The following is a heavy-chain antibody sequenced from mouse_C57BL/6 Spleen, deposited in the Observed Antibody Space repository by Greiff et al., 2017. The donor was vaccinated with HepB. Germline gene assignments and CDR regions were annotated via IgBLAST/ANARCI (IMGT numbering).Heavy chain of an antibody. D-gene: IGHD2-10*01. CDR3: ARGGAYHGNTWCAY. J-gene: IGHJ3*01. CDR2: IYPGAVDT. Sequence: QVQLQQSGAELVKSGASVKISCKASGYAFSSYWMNWVKQRPGTGLAWLGRIYPGAVDTNYNGKLKGKATLTADNSSSTAYMPLSSLNYGDSAVYFCARGGAYHGNTWCAYWVQLTLVTVSA. V-gene: IGHV1-80*01. CDR1: GYAFSSYW.